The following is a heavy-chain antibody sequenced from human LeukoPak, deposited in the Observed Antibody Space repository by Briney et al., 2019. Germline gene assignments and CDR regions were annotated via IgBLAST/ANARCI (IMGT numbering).Heavy chain of an antibody. CDR1: GYTFTGYY. CDR2: INPNSGGT. J-gene: IGHJ6*02. D-gene: IGHD6-13*01. CDR3: ARERQQLVQDYYYYGMDV. Sequence: ASVKVSCKASGYTFTGYYMHWVRQAPGQGLEWMGCINPNSGGTNYAQKFQGRVTMTRDTSISTAYMELSRLRSDDTAVYYCARERQQLVQDYYYYGMDVWGQGTTVTVSS. V-gene: IGHV1-2*02.